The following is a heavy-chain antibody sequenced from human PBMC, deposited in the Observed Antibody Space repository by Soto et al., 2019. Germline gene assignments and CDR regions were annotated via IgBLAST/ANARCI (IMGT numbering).Heavy chain of an antibody. V-gene: IGHV3-23*01. CDR2: ISGSGDIP. Sequence: PGGSLRLSCAGSGFTFGSYAMSWVRQAPGKGLEWISAISGSGDIPYYADSVKGRFTISRDNSQNTASLQMNSLRVEDTAVYYCAKDHPQGGIAILIGSHWGVGTLVTVYS. D-gene: IGHD3-9*01. CDR1: GFTFGSYA. CDR3: AKDHPQGGIAILIGSH. J-gene: IGHJ4*02.